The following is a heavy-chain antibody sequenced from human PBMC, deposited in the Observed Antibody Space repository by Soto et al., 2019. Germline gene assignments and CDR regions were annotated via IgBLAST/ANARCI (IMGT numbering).Heavy chain of an antibody. J-gene: IGHJ4*02. CDR3: ASTDGDTAMVPGPFDY. CDR2: IIPIFGTA. Sequence: GASVKVSCKASGGTFSSYAISWVRQAPGQGLEWMGGIIPIFGTANYAQKFQGRVTITADESTSTAYMELSSLGSEGTAVYYCASTDGDTAMVPGPFDYWGQGTLVTVSS. CDR1: GGTFSSYA. V-gene: IGHV1-69*13. D-gene: IGHD5-18*01.